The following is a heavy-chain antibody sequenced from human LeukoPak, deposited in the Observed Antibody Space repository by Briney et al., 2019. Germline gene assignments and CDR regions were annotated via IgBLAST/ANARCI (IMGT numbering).Heavy chain of an antibody. CDR3: TRAVSSGSYKVYFDS. CDR1: TVPLTTYW. D-gene: IGHD3-22*01. Sequence: TGGSLRLSCAASTVPLTTYWMSWVRQAPGKGLEWVATIKQDGSVKFYDDSVKGRFTIFTDRAKNSLYLRMNNVRVEDTAVYYCTRAVSSGSYKVYFDSWGQGTLVTVSS. J-gene: IGHJ4*02. V-gene: IGHV3-7*04. CDR2: IKQDGSVK.